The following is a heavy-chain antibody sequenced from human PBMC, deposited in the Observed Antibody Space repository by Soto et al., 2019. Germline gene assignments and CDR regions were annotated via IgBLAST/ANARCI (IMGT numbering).Heavy chain of an antibody. J-gene: IGHJ4*02. CDR3: AREIRSSAFDY. CDR1: GFTFCSYG. Sequence: QVQLVESEGGVVQPGRSLRLSCAASGFTFCSYGMHWVRQAPGKGLEWVAVIWYDGSNKYYADSVKGRFTISRDNSKNTLYLQMNSLRAEDTAVYYCAREIRSSAFDYWGQGTLVTVSS. CDR2: IWYDGSNK. V-gene: IGHV3-33*01.